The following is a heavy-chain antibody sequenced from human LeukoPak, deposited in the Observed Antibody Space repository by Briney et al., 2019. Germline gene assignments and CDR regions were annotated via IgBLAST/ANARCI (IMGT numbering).Heavy chain of an antibody. CDR2: ISSNGGST. Sequence: GGSLRLSCSASGFTFSSYAMHWVRQAPGKGLEYVSAISSNGGSTYYADSVKGRFTISRDNSKNTLYLQMSSLRAEDTAVYYCVKESEWLGESPAFADYWGQGTLVTVSS. J-gene: IGHJ4*02. V-gene: IGHV3-64D*06. CDR1: GFTFSSYA. D-gene: IGHD3-10*01. CDR3: VKESEWLGESPAFADY.